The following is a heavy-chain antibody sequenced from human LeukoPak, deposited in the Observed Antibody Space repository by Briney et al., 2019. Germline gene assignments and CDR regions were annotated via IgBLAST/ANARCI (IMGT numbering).Heavy chain of an antibody. D-gene: IGHD2-2*02. CDR2: IYTSGST. CDR1: GGSISSYY. V-gene: IGHV4-4*09. CDR3: ARQGLWKYQLLYEPYFDY. Sequence: SETLSLTCTVSGGSISSYYWSWIRQPPGKGLEWIGYIYTSGSTNYNPSLKSRVTISVDTSKNQLSLKLSSVTAADTAVYYCARQGLWKYQLLYEPYFDYWGQGTLVTVSS. J-gene: IGHJ4*02.